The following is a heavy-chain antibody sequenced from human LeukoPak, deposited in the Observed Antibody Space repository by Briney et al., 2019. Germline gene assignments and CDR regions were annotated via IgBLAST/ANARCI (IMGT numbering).Heavy chain of an antibody. Sequence: GGSLRLSCAASGFTFSSYAMSWVRRAPGKGLEWVSAISGSGGSTYYADSVEGRFTISRDNSKNTLYLQMNSLRVEDTAIYYCAKYAPPTTVVTRFLDSWGQGTLVTVSS. V-gene: IGHV3-23*01. D-gene: IGHD4-23*01. CDR3: AKYAPPTTVVTRFLDS. CDR2: ISGSGGST. CDR1: GFTFSSYA. J-gene: IGHJ4*02.